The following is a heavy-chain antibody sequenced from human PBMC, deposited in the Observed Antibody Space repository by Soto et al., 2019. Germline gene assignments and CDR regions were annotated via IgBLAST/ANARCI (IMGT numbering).Heavy chain of an antibody. Sequence: GGSLRLSCAASGFTFSSYGMHWVRQAPGKGLEWVAVISYDGSNKYYADSVKGRFTISRDNSKNTLYLQMNSLRAEDTAVYYCAKSPFSGSYFVDYWGQGTLVTVSS. CDR1: GFTFSSYG. V-gene: IGHV3-30*18. CDR2: ISYDGSNK. J-gene: IGHJ4*02. CDR3: AKSPFSGSYFVDY. D-gene: IGHD1-26*01.